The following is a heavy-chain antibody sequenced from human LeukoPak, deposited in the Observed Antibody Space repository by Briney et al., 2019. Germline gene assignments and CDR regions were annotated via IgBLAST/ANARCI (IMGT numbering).Heavy chain of an antibody. Sequence: SETLSLTCTVSGGSVSGYYWTWIRQPPGKGLEWIGYIYYSGSTNYNPSLKSRVTMSADTSKNQFSLRLSSVTAADTAVYYCARLGCSGSSCYFPYFDYWGQGTLVTVSS. J-gene: IGHJ4*02. V-gene: IGHV4-59*08. D-gene: IGHD2-15*01. CDR2: IYYSGST. CDR1: GGSVSGYY. CDR3: ARLGCSGSSCYFPYFDY.